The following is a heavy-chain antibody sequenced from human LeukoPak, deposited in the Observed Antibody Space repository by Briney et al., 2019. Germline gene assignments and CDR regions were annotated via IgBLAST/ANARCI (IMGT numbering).Heavy chain of an antibody. Sequence: PSQTLSLTCTVSGGSISSGGYYWSWIRQHPGKGLEWIGYIYYSGSTNYNPSLKSRVTISVDTSKNQFSLKLSSVTAADTAVYYCARGPWPSGYSYGYYFDYWGQGTLVTVSS. J-gene: IGHJ4*02. CDR2: IYYSGST. CDR1: GGSISSGGYY. V-gene: IGHV4-61*08. D-gene: IGHD5-18*01. CDR3: ARGPWPSGYSYGYYFDY.